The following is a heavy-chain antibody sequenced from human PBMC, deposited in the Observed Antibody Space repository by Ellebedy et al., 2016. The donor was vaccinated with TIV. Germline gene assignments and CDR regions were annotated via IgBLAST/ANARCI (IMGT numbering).Heavy chain of an antibody. V-gene: IGHV4-59*01. CDR1: GASMNYFY. J-gene: IGHJ4*02. CDR3: ARGPWAELGNADFDY. D-gene: IGHD7-27*01. CDR2: IYYSGNT. Sequence: MPSETLSLTCTVSGASMNYFYWSRFRQPPGKRLEWIAYIYYSGNTNYNPSLEGRVLISVDTSKNLFSLKLNSVTAADTGIYYRARGPWAELGNADFDYWGQGTLVTVSS.